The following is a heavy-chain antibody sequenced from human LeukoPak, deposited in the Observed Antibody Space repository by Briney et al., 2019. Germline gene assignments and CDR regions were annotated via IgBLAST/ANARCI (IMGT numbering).Heavy chain of an antibody. D-gene: IGHD3-22*01. CDR1: GFTFSSYA. V-gene: IGHV3-30*04. CDR3: ARDYDSSGYAPPGY. J-gene: IGHJ4*02. CDR2: ISYDGSNK. Sequence: GRSLRLSCAASGFTFSSYAMHWVRQAPGKGLEWVAVISYDGSNKYYADSVKGRFTISRDNSKNTLYLQMNSLRAEDTAVYYCARDYDSSGYAPPGYWGQGTLVTVSS.